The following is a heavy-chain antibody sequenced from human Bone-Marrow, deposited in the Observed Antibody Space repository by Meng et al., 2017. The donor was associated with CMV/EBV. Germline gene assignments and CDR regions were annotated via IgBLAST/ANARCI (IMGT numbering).Heavy chain of an antibody. CDR3: ARGRSGSYYPFDY. V-gene: IGHV4-34*01. D-gene: IGHD1-26*01. Sequence: CAVYGGSFSGYYWSWIRQPPGKGLEWIGEINHSGSTNYNPSLKSRVAISVDTSKNQFSLKLSSVTAADTAVYYCARGRSGSYYPFDYWGQGTLVTVSS. J-gene: IGHJ4*02. CDR1: GGSFSGYY. CDR2: INHSGST.